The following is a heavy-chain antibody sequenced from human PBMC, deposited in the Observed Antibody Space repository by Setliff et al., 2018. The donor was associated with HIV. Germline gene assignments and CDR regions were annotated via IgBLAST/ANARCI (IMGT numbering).Heavy chain of an antibody. CDR1: GYTFTSYG. Sequence: ASVKVSCKASGYTFTSYGISWVRQAPGQGLEWMGWISAYNGNTNDAQKLQGRVTMTTDTSTSTAYMELRSLRSDDTAVYYCAREYYYDSSGYYYYYYMDVWGKGTTVTVSS. V-gene: IGHV1-18*01. D-gene: IGHD3-22*01. CDR3: AREYYYDSSGYYYYYYMDV. J-gene: IGHJ6*03. CDR2: ISAYNGNT.